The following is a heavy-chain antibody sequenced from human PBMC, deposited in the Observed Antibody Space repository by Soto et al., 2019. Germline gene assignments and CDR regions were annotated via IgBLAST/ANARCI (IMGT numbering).Heavy chain of an antibody. CDR1: GYTFTRNG. CDR2: ISPNSGNT. V-gene: IGHV1-18*01. J-gene: IGHJ6*02. D-gene: IGHD3-22*01. Sequence: QVHLVQSGAEVKKPGASVNVSCKTSGYTFTRNGISWVRQAPGQGLEWMGWISPNSGNTKYAQKLQGRVIMTTDTSTSTPYMELRSLRSDDTAVYYCVKDRDSNSWPSRDVWGPGTTVTVSS. CDR3: VKDRDSNSWPSRDV.